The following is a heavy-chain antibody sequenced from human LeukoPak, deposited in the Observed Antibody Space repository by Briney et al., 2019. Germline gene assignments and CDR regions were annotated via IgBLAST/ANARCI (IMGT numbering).Heavy chain of an antibody. CDR1: GFTFSSYE. CDR3: ARTTVTKPSWYYYMDV. D-gene: IGHD4-17*01. V-gene: IGHV3-21*01. J-gene: IGHJ6*03. Sequence: GGSLRLSCAASGFTFSSYEMNWVRQAPGKGLEWVSFINSRSSYIFYADSVKGRFTISRDNAKNSLFLQMNSLRAEDTAVYYCARTTVTKPSWYYYMDVGGRGTTVTVSS. CDR2: INSRSSYI.